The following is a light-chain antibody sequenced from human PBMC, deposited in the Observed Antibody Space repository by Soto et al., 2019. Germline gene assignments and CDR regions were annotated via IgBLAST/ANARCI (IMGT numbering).Light chain of an antibody. Sequence: QSALTQPPSASGSPGQSVTISCTGTSSDVGGYNFVSWYQQHLGKAPKLMIYEVNKRPSGVPDRFSGSKSGSTASLTVSGLQAEDEADYYCSSYAGSTNFVVFGGGTKLTVL. CDR2: EVN. J-gene: IGLJ2*01. CDR3: SSYAGSTNFVV. CDR1: SSDVGGYNF. V-gene: IGLV2-8*01.